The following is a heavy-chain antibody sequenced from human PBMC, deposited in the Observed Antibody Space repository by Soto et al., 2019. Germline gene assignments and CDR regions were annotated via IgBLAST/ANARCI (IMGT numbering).Heavy chain of an antibody. CDR3: ARPDSTGYYDY. J-gene: IGHJ4*02. V-gene: IGHV5-51*01. CDR2: VYPADSDT. D-gene: IGHD6-19*01. CDR1: GYTFINNW. Sequence: PGESLKISCQASGYTFINNWIAWVRQMPGKGLEWMAIVYPADSDTRYSPSFQGQVTISADKSISTAYLQWSSLQASDSAIYYCARPDSTGYYDYWGQGTPVTVSS.